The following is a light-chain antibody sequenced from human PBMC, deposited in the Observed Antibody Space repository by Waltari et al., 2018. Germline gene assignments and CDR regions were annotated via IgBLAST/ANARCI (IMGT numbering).Light chain of an antibody. CDR3: MFWPSNVWV. V-gene: IGLV5-37*01. CDR2: YNSDSEK. CDR1: SDFNVGDFI. J-gene: IGLJ3*02. Sequence: QPVLTQPHSSSASPGESARLTCTLPSDFNVGDFIIYWYQQRPGSPPRFLLYYNSDSEKAQGSGVPSRFSGSKDASANAGILLISGLQSEDEADYYCMFWPSNVWVFGGGTKLTVL.